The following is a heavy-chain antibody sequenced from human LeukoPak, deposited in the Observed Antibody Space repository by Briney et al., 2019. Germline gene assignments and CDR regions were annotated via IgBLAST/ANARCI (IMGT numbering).Heavy chain of an antibody. Sequence: PSETLSLTCAVYGGSFSGYYWSWIRQPPGKGLEWVSVIYSGGSTYYADSVKGRSTISRDNSKNTLYLQMNSLRAEDTAVYYCARALSNNRGGVRFLEWLLPAFDIWGQGTMVTVSS. J-gene: IGHJ3*02. CDR2: IYSGGST. CDR1: GGSFSGYY. V-gene: IGHV3-66*01. D-gene: IGHD3-3*01. CDR3: ARALSNNRGGVRFLEWLLPAFDI.